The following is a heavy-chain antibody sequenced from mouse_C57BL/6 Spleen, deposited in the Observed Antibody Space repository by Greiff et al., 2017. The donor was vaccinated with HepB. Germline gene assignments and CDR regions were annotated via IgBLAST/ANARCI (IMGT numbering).Heavy chain of an antibody. CDR2: ISSGSSTI. CDR3: AREGNPTRFDV. J-gene: IGHJ1*03. V-gene: IGHV5-17*01. Sequence: EVQLKESGGGLVKPGGSLKLSCAASGFTFSDSGMHWVRQAPEKGLEWVAYISSGSSTIYYADTVKGRFTISRDNAKNTLFLQMTSLRSEDTAMYYCAREGNPTRFDVWGTGTTVTVSS. D-gene: IGHD2-10*01. CDR1: GFTFSDSG.